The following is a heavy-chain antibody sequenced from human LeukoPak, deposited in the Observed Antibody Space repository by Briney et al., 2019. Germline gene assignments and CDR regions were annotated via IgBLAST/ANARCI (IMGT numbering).Heavy chain of an antibody. D-gene: IGHD3-10*01. Sequence: GSLRLSCAASGFTVSTNYMSWIRQAPGKGLEWVSYISSSGSTIYYADSVKGRFTISRDNAKNSLYLQMNSLRAEDTAVYYCASNYGDMVRGVIRYWGQGTLVTVSS. J-gene: IGHJ4*02. V-gene: IGHV3-11*01. CDR3: ASNYGDMVRGVIRY. CDR2: ISSSGSTI. CDR1: GFTVSTNY.